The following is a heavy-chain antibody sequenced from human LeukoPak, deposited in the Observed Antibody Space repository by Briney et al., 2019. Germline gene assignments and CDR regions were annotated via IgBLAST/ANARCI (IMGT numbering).Heavy chain of an antibody. J-gene: IGHJ4*02. V-gene: IGHV1-46*01. CDR2: INPSGGNT. CDR1: GYTFASYY. Sequence: ASVKVSCKASGYTFASYYMHWVRQAPGQGLEWMGIINPSGGNTSYAQKFQGRVTMTRDTSTSTVYMELSSLRSEDTAVYYCARDDSQLPLNYWGQGTLVTVSS. CDR3: ARDDSQLPLNY. D-gene: IGHD5-18*01.